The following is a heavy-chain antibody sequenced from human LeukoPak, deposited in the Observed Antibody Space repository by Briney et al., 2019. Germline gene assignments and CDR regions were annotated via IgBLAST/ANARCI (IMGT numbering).Heavy chain of an antibody. Sequence: GSSVKVSCKASGGTFSSYAISWVRQAPGQGLEWMGGIIPIFGTANYAQKFQGRVTITTDESTSTAYMELSSLRSEDTAVYYCARAVSRGYSYGLAFDIWGQGTMVTVSS. D-gene: IGHD5-18*01. CDR2: IIPIFGTA. V-gene: IGHV1-69*05. CDR1: GGTFSSYA. CDR3: ARAVSRGYSYGLAFDI. J-gene: IGHJ3*02.